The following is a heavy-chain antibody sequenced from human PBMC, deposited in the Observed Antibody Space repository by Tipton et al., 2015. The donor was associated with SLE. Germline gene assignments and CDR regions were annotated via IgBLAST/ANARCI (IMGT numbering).Heavy chain of an antibody. CDR3: ARVAGNYGLGSYHIDF. CDR1: GYSFTSYW. D-gene: IGHD3-10*01. J-gene: IGHJ4*02. V-gene: IGHV5-51*03. Sequence: QLVQSGAEVKKPGESLKISCKASGYSFTSYWIGWVRQVPGKGPDCMGIIYPDDSDTRYSPSFQGQVTISADKSNRIVSLLWSSLKASDTAMYYCARVAGNYGLGSYHIDFWGQGTLVTVSS. CDR2: IYPDDSDT.